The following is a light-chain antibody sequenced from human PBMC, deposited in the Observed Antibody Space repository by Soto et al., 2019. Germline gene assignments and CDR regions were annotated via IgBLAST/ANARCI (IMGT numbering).Light chain of an antibody. CDR2: DVS. CDR1: SSDVGGYNY. Sequence: QSALTQPASESGSPGQSITFSCTGTSSDVGGYNYVSWYQQHPGKAPKLMIYDVSNRPSGVSNRFSGSKSGNTASLTISGLQAEDEADYYCSSYTSSSTLYVFGTGTKGTVL. J-gene: IGLJ1*01. V-gene: IGLV2-14*01. CDR3: SSYTSSSTLYV.